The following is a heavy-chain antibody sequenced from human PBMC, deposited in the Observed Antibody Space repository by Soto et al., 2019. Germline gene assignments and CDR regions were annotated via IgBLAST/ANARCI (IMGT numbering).Heavy chain of an antibody. CDR3: ARGPRGAKVHYYYDMDV. CDR2: INHSGST. J-gene: IGHJ6*03. Sequence: QVQLQQWGAGLLKPSETLSLTCAVYGGSFSGYYWSWIRQPPGKGLEWIGEINHSGSTNYNPSLKSRVTISVDTSKNQFSLKLSSVTAADTAVYYCARGPRGAKVHYYYDMDVWGKGTTVTVSS. V-gene: IGHV4-34*01. CDR1: GGSFSGYY. D-gene: IGHD3-10*01.